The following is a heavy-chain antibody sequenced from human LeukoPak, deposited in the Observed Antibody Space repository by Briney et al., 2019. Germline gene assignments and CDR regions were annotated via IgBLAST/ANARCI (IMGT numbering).Heavy chain of an antibody. CDR3: AVDYGDYYYYYMDV. D-gene: IGHD4-17*01. CDR1: GGSISSYY. Sequence: PSETLSLTCTVSGGSISSYYWAWIRQPPGKGLEWIGYIYYTGGTNYSPSLKSRVTISVDTSKNQFSLKLSSVTAADTAVYYCAVDYGDYYYYYMDVWGKGTTVTVSS. CDR2: IYYTGGT. V-gene: IGHV4-59*01. J-gene: IGHJ6*03.